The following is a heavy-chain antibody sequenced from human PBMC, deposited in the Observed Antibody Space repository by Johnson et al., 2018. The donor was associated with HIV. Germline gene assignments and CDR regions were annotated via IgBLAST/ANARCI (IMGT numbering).Heavy chain of an antibody. CDR2: INWNGGST. Sequence: VQLVESGGGAVQPGRSLRLYCAVSEFTVTTYAMHWVRLAPGKGLEWVSGINWNGGSTGYADSVQGRFTSSRDNAKNSLYLQMNSLRAEDTALYYCARAGYSYGLGAFDIWGQGTMVTVSS. V-gene: IGHV3-20*04. CDR1: EFTVTTYA. D-gene: IGHD5-18*01. J-gene: IGHJ3*02. CDR3: ARAGYSYGLGAFDI.